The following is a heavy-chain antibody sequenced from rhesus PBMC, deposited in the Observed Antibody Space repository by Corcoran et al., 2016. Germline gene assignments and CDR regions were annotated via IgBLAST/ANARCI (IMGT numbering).Heavy chain of an antibody. CDR1: GFTFSNYY. CDR3: TLIAAAGPGGY. D-gene: IGHD6-31*01. CDR2: KKNKANSYTT. V-gene: IGHV3-13*01. J-gene: IGHJ4*01. Sequence: EVQLVESGGGLVQPGGSLRLSCAASGFTFSNYYMHWVRQAQGKGLEWVGVKKNKANSYTTEDAAAVKGRFTISRDESKNTLYLQMSSLKTEDTALYYCTLIAAAGPGGYWGQGVLVTVS.